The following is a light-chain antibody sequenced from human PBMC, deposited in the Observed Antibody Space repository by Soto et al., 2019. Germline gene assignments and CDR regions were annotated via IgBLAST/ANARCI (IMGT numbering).Light chain of an antibody. J-gene: IGLJ1*01. V-gene: IGLV2-14*01. Sequence: QSALTQPASASGSPGQSITVSCTGASSDIGGYNYVSWYQQHPGKAPKLMVYEVTNRPSGVSDRFSGSKSGNTASLTISGLQADDEGYYYCSSYTSRSTLYVFGTGTEVA. CDR2: EVT. CDR3: SSYTSRSTLYV. CDR1: SSDIGGYNY.